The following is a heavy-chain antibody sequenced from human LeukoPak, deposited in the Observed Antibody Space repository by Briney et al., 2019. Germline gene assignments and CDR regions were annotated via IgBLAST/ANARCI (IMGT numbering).Heavy chain of an antibody. Sequence: SETLSLTCTVSGGSISSSSYYWGWIRQPPGKGPEWLGSIYYSGSTYYNPSLKSRVTISVDTSKNQFSLKLSSVTAADTAVYYCARTEQWPYQNWYFDLWGRGTLVTVSS. V-gene: IGHV4-39*01. CDR1: GGSISSSSYY. CDR3: ARTEQWPYQNWYFDL. J-gene: IGHJ2*01. D-gene: IGHD6-19*01. CDR2: IYYSGST.